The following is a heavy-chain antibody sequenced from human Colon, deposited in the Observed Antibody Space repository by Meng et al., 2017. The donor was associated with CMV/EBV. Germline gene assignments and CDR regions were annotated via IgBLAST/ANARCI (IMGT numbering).Heavy chain of an antibody. V-gene: IGHV3-64*02. CDR1: GFKFSSYA. CDR2: ISGNVGNT. CDR3: ARGRCLWFGEFSND. D-gene: IGHD3-10*01. J-gene: IGHJ4*02. Sequence: DTGFKFSSYAKDCVRAAPGKAQECLSTISGNVGNTYYADSVKGRFTISRDNSKNTRYLQMGSLRAEDMAVYYCARGRCLWFGEFSNDWGQGTLVTVSS.